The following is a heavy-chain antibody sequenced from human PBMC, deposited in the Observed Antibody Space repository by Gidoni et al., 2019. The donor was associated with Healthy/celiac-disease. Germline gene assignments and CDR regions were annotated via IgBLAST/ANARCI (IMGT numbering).Heavy chain of an antibody. CDR2: ISWNSGSI. D-gene: IGHD4-17*01. Sequence: EVQLVESGGGLVQPGSSLRLSCAASGFTFDDYAMHWVRQAPGKGLEWVSGISWNSGSIGYADSVKGRFTISRDNAKNSLYLQMNSLRAEDTALYYCATQGGVTTGLGAFDIWGQGTMVTVSS. V-gene: IGHV3-9*01. CDR3: ATQGGVTTGLGAFDI. CDR1: GFTFDDYA. J-gene: IGHJ3*02.